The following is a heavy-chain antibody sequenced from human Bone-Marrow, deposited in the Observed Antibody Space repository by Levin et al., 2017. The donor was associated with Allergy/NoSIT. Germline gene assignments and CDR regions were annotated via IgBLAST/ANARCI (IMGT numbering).Heavy chain of an antibody. V-gene: IGHV3-53*01. D-gene: IGHD3-16*01. CDR2: IYSRGGT. Sequence: GESLKISCAASGFTVSNNYMSWVRQAPGKGLEWVSLIYSRGGTNYADSVKGRFTIPRDSSKNTLYLQMNSLRAEDTAVYYCTGGPSGVRSWGQGTLVTVSS. CDR1: GFTVSNNY. J-gene: IGHJ4*02. CDR3: TGGPSGVRS.